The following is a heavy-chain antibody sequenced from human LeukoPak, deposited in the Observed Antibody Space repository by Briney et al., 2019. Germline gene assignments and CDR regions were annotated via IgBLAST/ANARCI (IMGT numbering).Heavy chain of an antibody. CDR3: ARWTYYYDYGMDV. D-gene: IGHD3/OR15-3a*01. CDR1: GYSFTSYW. V-gene: IGHV5-51*01. CDR2: IYPGDSDT. J-gene: IGHJ6*02. Sequence: GESLKISCMGSGYSFTSYWIGWVRQMPGKGLEWMGIIYPGDSDTRYSPSFQGQVTISADKSISTAYLQWSSLKASDTAMYYCARWTYYYDYGMDVWGQGTTVTVSS.